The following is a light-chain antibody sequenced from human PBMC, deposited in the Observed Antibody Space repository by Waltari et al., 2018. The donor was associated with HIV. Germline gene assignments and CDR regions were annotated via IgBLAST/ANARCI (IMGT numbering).Light chain of an antibody. CDR3: SSYAGSNWV. CDR2: EVS. J-gene: IGLJ3*02. V-gene: IGLV2-8*01. CDR1: SSDVGGYNY. Sequence: QSALTQPPSASGSPGQSVTISCTGTSSDVGGYNYVSWYQQHPGKAPKFIIYEVSKRPSGVHDRFSGSKSGNTASLTVSGVQAEDEADYYCSSYAGSNWVFGGGTKLTVL.